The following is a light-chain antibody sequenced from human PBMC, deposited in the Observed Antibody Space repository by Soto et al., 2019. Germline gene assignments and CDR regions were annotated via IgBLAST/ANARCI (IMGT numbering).Light chain of an antibody. J-gene: IGKJ1*01. CDR2: KAS. Sequence: DIQMTQSPSTLSASVGDRVTITCRASQSISSWLAWYQQKPGKAPKLLIYKASSLESGVPSRFIGSGSGTEFTLTISSLQPDDFATYYCQQWGTFGQGTKVDIK. V-gene: IGKV1-5*03. CDR3: QQWGT. CDR1: QSISSW.